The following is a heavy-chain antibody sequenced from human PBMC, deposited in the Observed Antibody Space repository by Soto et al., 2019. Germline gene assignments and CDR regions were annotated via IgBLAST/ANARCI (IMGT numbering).Heavy chain of an antibody. CDR1: GLIFSNYK. CDR2: INTDGSII. CDR3: AKGRGGSGSLTPRVDF. D-gene: IGHD3-10*01. J-gene: IGHJ4*02. Sequence: GGSLRLSYAASGLIFSNYKMHWVRQAPGKGLVWVSRINTDGSIIDYADSVKGRFTVSRDGSKNTLYLQMSSLRAEDTALYYCAKGRGGSGSLTPRVDFWGQGTLVTVSS. V-gene: IGHV3-74*01.